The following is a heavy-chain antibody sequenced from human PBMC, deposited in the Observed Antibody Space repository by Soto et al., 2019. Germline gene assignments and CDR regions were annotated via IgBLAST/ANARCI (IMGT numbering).Heavy chain of an antibody. CDR1: GFTFSSYS. V-gene: IGHV3-21*04. D-gene: IGHD1-1*01. J-gene: IGHJ6*02. CDR3: AKQQGPGTPYYYAMDV. CDR2: ISSSSSYI. Sequence: PGGSLRLSCAASGFTFSSYSMNWVRQAPGKGLEWVSSISSSSSYIYYADSVKGRFTISRDNAKNTLYMQMNSLRAEDTAVYYCAKQQGPGTPYYYAMDVWGQGTTVTVSS.